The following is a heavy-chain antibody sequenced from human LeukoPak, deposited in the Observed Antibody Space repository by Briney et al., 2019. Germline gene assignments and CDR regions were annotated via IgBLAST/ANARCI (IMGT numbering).Heavy chain of an antibody. D-gene: IGHD3-22*01. J-gene: IGHJ3*02. V-gene: IGHV3-23*01. CDR1: GFTFRVYA. Sequence: PGGSLRLSCAASGFTFRVYAMTWVRRAPGKGLEWVSGISGSGSSTYSADSVKGRFTISRDNSNNTLYLQMNSLRAEDTALYYCAKAKITLIVVANPNSGALDIWGQGTMVTVSS. CDR2: ISGSGSST. CDR3: AKAKITLIVVANPNSGALDI.